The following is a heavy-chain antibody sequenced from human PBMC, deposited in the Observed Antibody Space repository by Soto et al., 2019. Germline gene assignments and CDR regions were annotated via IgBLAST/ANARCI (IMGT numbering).Heavy chain of an antibody. Sequence: GGSLRLSCAASGVTFSSYAMSWVRQAPGKGLEWVSAISGSGGSTYYADSVKGRFTISRDNSKNTLYLQMNSLRAEDTAVYYCAKEFYDCWSGYFPYFDYWGQGTLVTVSS. V-gene: IGHV3-23*01. CDR3: AKEFYDCWSGYFPYFDY. CDR2: ISGSGGST. CDR1: GVTFSSYA. D-gene: IGHD3-3*01. J-gene: IGHJ4*02.